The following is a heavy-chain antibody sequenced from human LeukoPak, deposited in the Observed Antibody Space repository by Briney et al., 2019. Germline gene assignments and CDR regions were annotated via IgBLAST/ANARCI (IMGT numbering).Heavy chain of an antibody. J-gene: IGHJ6*03. CDR3: ARDVPRGTGYMDV. D-gene: IGHD3-10*01. CDR2: IYFSGST. Sequence: PSETLSLTCTVSGGSIKNYYWTWIRQPPGKGLEWIGYIYFSGSTSSNPSLKSRVTISVDTSKNQFSLRLKYVTAADTAVYYCARDVPRGTGYMDVWGKGTTVTVS. V-gene: IGHV4-59*01. CDR1: GGSIKNYY.